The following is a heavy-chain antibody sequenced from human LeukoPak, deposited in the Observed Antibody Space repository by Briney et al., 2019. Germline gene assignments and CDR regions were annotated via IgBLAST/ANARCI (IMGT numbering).Heavy chain of an antibody. D-gene: IGHD3-10*01. CDR3: ARGDYSYYFDY. J-gene: IGHJ4*02. Sequence: EASVTVSCKASGGTFSSYAISWVRQAPGQGLEWMGRIIPILGIANYAQKFQGRVTITADKSTSTAYMELSSLRSEDTAVYYCARGDYSYYFDYWGQGTLVTVSS. CDR1: GGTFSSYA. V-gene: IGHV1-69*04. CDR2: IIPILGIA.